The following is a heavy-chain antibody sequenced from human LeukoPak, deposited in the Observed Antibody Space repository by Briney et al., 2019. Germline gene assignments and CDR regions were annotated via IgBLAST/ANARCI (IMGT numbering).Heavy chain of an antibody. D-gene: IGHD3-10*01. CDR2: ISGSGGST. Sequence: GGSLRLSCAASGFTFSSYGMSWVRQAPGKGLEWVSAISGSGGSTYYADSVKGRFTISRDNSKNTLYLQMNSLRAEDTAVYYCAKSRFTMVRGVMRYFDYWGQGTLATVSS. V-gene: IGHV3-23*01. J-gene: IGHJ4*02. CDR1: GFTFSSYG. CDR3: AKSRFTMVRGVMRYFDY.